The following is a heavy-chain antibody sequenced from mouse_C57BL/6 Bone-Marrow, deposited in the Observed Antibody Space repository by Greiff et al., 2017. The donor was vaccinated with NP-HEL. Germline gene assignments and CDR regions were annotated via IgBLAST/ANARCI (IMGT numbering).Heavy chain of an antibody. V-gene: IGHV1-69*01. J-gene: IGHJ2*01. CDR1: GYTFTSYW. CDR2: IDPSDSYT. Sequence: QVQLQQPGAELVMPGASVKLSCKASGYTFTSYWMHWVKQRPGQGLEWIGEIDPSDSYTNYNQKFKGKSTLTVDKSSSTAYMQLSSLTSEDSAVYYGARGGYYFDYWDQGTTLTVSS. CDR3: ARGGYYFDY.